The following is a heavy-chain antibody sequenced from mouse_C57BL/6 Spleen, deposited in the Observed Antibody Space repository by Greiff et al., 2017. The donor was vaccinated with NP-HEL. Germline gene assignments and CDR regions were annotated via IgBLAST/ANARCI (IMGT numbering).Heavy chain of an antibody. CDR1: GYTFTSYW. J-gene: IGHJ1*03. V-gene: IGHV1-50*01. Sequence: QVQLQQPGAELVKPGASVKLSCKASGYTFTSYWMQWVKQRPGQGLEWIGEIDPSDSYTNYNQKFKGKATLTVDTSSSTAYMQLSSLTSEDSAVYYGHYYGSSYWYFDVWGTGTTVTVSS. CDR3: HYYGSSYWYFDV. D-gene: IGHD1-1*01. CDR2: IDPSDSYT.